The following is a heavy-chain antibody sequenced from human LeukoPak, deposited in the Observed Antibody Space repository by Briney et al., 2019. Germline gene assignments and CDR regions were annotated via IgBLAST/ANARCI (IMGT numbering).Heavy chain of an antibody. Sequence: GASVKVSCKASGYTFTSYGISWVRQAPGQGLEWMGWISAYNGNTNYAQKLQGRVTMTTDTSTSTAYMELRSLRSDDTAVYYCARVAFEVVVHSTYFDLWGRGTLVTVSS. CDR3: ARVAFEVVVHSTYFDL. J-gene: IGHJ2*01. CDR2: ISAYNGNT. D-gene: IGHD3-22*01. V-gene: IGHV1-18*01. CDR1: GYTFTSYG.